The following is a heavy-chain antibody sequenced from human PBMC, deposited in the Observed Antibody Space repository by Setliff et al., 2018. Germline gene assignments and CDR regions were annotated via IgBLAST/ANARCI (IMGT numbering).Heavy chain of an antibody. CDR2: VSPYSGNT. J-gene: IGHJ4*02. V-gene: IGHV1-18*01. CDR1: GYTFTNYG. CDR3: ARDRKSSPEHYYFDY. Sequence: GASVKVSCKASGYTFTNYGVTWVRQAPGQGLEWMGWVSPYSGNTYYAKSFQGRVTMNTDTSTSTAYMGLGSLTSDDTAVYYCARDRKSSPEHYYFDYWGQGTLVTVSS.